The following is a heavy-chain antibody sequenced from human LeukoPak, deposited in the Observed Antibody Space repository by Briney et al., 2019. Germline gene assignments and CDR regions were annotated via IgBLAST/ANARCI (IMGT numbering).Heavy chain of an antibody. CDR1: GYXFTGYY. Sequence: ASVKVSCRASGYXFTGYYMHWVRQAPGQGLEWMGWINPDSGGTNYAQKFQGRVTMTRDTSISTAYMEVSRLRSDDTAVYYCAREGSGWYGNFDYWGQGTLVTVSS. CDR3: AREGSGWYGNFDY. CDR2: INPDSGGT. D-gene: IGHD6-19*01. V-gene: IGHV1-2*02. J-gene: IGHJ4*02.